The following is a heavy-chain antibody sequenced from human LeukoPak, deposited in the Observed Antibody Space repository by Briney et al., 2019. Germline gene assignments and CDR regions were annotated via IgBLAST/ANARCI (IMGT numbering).Heavy chain of an antibody. V-gene: IGHV3-15*01. D-gene: IGHD3-3*01. Sequence: GGSLRLSCAASGFTFSNAWMSWVRQAPGKGLEWVGRIKSKTDGGTTDYAAPVKGRFTISRDDSKKTLYLQMNSLKTEDTAVYYCTTDSYYDFWSGYWRFDPWGQGTLVTVSS. CDR1: GFTFSNAW. J-gene: IGHJ5*02. CDR3: TTDSYYDFWSGYWRFDP. CDR2: IKSKTDGGTT.